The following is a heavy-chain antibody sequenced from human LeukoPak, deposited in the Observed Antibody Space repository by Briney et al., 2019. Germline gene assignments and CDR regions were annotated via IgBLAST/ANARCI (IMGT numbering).Heavy chain of an antibody. CDR3: ARRSNGVCLQCDNWFDP. D-gene: IGHD2-8*01. J-gene: IGHJ5*02. CDR2: INAGNGNT. V-gene: IGHV1-3*01. Sequence: ASVKVSCKASGYTFTSYAMHWVRQAPGQRLEWMGWINAGNGNTKYSQKFQGRVTITRDTSASTAYMELSSLRSEDTAVYYCARRSNGVCLQCDNWFDPWGQGTLVTVSS. CDR1: GYTFTSYA.